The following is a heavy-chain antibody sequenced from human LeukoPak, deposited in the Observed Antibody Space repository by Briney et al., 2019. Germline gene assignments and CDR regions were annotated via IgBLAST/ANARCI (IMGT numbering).Heavy chain of an antibody. CDR2: ISVSGGST. CDR3: AKKVTGSYNNPLDY. J-gene: IGHJ4*02. D-gene: IGHD3-10*01. V-gene: IGHV3-23*01. CDR1: GFTFSSYA. Sequence: PGGSLRLSCPASGFTFSSYALSWFRQAPGKGLDWVSAISVSGGSTYYADSVKGRFTISRDNSKNTLYLQMNSLTAEDTAVYYCAKKVTGSYNNPLDYWGQGTLVTVSS.